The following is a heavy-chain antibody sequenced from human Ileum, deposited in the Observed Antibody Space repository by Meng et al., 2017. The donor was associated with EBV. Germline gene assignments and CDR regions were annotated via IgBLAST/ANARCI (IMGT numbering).Heavy chain of an antibody. V-gene: IGHV4-4*02. CDR1: GGSIGRSDW. J-gene: IGHJ4*02. CDR2: TSHSGST. Sequence: QVQLQESGPGLVKPSKTLSLTCAVSGGSIGRSDWWSWVRQPPGKGLEWIGETSHSGSTNYSPSLKSRVTISLDKSKNQLSLKLNSVTAADTAVYYCASSDYYRSDYWGQGTLVTVSS. D-gene: IGHD3-22*01. CDR3: ASSDYYRSDY.